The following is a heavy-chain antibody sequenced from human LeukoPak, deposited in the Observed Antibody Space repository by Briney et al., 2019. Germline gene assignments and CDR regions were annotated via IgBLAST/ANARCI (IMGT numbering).Heavy chain of an antibody. CDR1: GFTFSSYS. V-gene: IGHV3-21*01. J-gene: IGHJ4*02. CDR3: ARDNLGRSEGYVFGVVISCAY. CDR2: ISSCSSYI. Sequence: PGGSLRLSCAASGFTFSSYSMNWVRQAPGKGLEWVSSISSCSSYIYYADSVKGRFTISRDNAKNSLYLQMNSLRAEDTAVYYCARDNLGRSEGYVFGVVISCAYWGQGTLVTVSS. D-gene: IGHD3-3*01.